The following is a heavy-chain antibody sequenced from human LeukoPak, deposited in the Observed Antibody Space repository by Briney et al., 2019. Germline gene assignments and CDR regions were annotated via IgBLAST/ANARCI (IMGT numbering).Heavy chain of an antibody. J-gene: IGHJ3*02. D-gene: IGHD3-22*01. CDR1: GGTFSSYA. CDR2: IIPIFGTA. CDR3: AREWEYYYDSSGPAFDI. Sequence: ASVKVSCKASGGTFSSYASSWVRQAPGQGLGWMGGIIPIFGTANYAQKFQGRVTITADKSTSTAYMELSSLRSEDTAVYYCAREWEYYYDSSGPAFDIWGQGTMVTVSS. V-gene: IGHV1-69*06.